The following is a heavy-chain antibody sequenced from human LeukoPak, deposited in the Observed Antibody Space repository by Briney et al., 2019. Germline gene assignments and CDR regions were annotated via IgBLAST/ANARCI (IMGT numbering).Heavy chain of an antibody. D-gene: IGHD2-2*01. J-gene: IGHJ6*03. V-gene: IGHV4-34*01. CDR2: INHSGST. CDR1: GGSFSGYY. Sequence: SETLSLTCAVYGGSFSGYYWSWIRQPPGKGLEWIGEINHSGSTNYNPSLKSRVTISVGTSKNQFSLKLSSVTAADTAVYYCARRYCSSTSCYYYYMDVWGKGTTVTVSS. CDR3: ARRYCSSTSCYYYYMDV.